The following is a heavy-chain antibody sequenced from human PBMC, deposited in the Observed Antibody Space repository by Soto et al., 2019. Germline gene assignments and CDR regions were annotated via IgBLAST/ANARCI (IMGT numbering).Heavy chain of an antibody. V-gene: IGHV3-30*18. Sequence: QVQLVESGGGVVQPGRSLRLSCAASGFTFSSYGMHWVRQAPGKGLEWVAVISYDGSNKYYADSVKGRFTISRDNSKNTLYLQMISLRAEDTAVSYCAKDFPHSTNGCDAFDIWGQGTMVTVSS. D-gene: IGHD5-12*01. CDR1: GFTFSSYG. CDR2: ISYDGSNK. CDR3: AKDFPHSTNGCDAFDI. J-gene: IGHJ3*02.